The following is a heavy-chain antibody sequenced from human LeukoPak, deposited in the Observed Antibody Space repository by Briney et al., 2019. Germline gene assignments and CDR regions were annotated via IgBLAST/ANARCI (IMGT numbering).Heavy chain of an antibody. J-gene: IGHJ4*02. CDR1: GGSISSYH. Sequence: SETLSLTCTVSGGSISSYHWSWIRQPPGKGLEWIGYIYYSGSTNYNPSLKSRVTISVDTSKNQFSLKLSSVTAADTAVYYCARGLGFFDYWGQGTLVTVSS. V-gene: IGHV4-59*01. D-gene: IGHD3-9*01. CDR3: ARGLGFFDY. CDR2: IYYSGST.